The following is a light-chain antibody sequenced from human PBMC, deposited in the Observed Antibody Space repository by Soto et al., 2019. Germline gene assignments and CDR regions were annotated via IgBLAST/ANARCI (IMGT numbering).Light chain of an antibody. J-gene: IGKJ3*01. Sequence: EIVLTQSPGTLSLSPGERATLSCRASQSVSNTYLAWYQQKPGQAPRLLIYDASSRATGIPDRFIGSGSGTDFTLTISRLEPEDFAVYYCQQYGRSPGLFTFGPGTKVDIK. CDR2: DAS. CDR3: QQYGRSPGLFT. V-gene: IGKV3-20*01. CDR1: QSVSNTY.